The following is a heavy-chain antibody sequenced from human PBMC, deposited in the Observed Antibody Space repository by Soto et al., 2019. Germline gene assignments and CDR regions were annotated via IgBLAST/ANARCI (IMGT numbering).Heavy chain of an antibody. D-gene: IGHD6-13*01. Sequence: GGSLRLSCAASGFTFSSYGMHWVRQAPGKGLEWVAVIWYDGSNKYYADSVKGRFTISRDNSKNTLYLQMNSLRAEDTAVYYCARDPSRTNIAAADYYYYGMDVWGQGTTVTVSS. CDR2: IWYDGSNK. V-gene: IGHV3-33*01. J-gene: IGHJ6*02. CDR3: ARDPSRTNIAAADYYYYGMDV. CDR1: GFTFSSYG.